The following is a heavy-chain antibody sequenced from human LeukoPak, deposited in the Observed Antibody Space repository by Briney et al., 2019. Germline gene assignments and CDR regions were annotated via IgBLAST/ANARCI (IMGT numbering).Heavy chain of an antibody. Sequence: ASVTVSCKVSGYTLTELSMHWVRQAPGKGLEWMGGFDPEDGETIYAQKFQGRVTMTRDTSISTAYMELSRLRSDDTAVYYCAREVDSSSWYWYYYGMDVWGQGTTVTVSS. CDR2: FDPEDGET. CDR1: GYTLTELS. D-gene: IGHD6-13*01. CDR3: AREVDSSSWYWYYYGMDV. J-gene: IGHJ6*02. V-gene: IGHV1-24*01.